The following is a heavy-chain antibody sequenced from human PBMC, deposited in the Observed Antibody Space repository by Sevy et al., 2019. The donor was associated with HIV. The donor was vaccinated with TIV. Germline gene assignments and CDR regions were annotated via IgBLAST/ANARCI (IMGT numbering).Heavy chain of an antibody. V-gene: IGHV3-23*01. CDR2: ISGSRHNT. J-gene: IGHJ4*02. Sequence: GGSLRLSCAASGFNFNNYAIIWVRQAPGKGLEWVSVISGSRHNTYYADSVKGRFAISKDNSQNTVYLQMSSLRGDDTAKYYCAKGGGEVASTLREIEYWGQGTLVTVSS. CDR3: AKGGGEVASTLREIEY. D-gene: IGHD5-12*01. CDR1: GFNFNNYA.